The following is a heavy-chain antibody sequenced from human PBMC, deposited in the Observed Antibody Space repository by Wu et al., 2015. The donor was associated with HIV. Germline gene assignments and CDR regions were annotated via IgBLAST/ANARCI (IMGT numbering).Heavy chain of an antibody. V-gene: IGHV1-46*01. D-gene: IGHD2-15*01. Sequence: QVQLVQSGAEVKKPGASVRLSCKASGYTFTRYYMHWVRQAPGQGLEWMGTIKPSGGTTAYAQKFQGRVTLTRDTSTYTLYMELSSLRSDDTAVYYCARGHLDFXLVRAAPEETGYFDYWGQGTLITVSS. CDR1: GYTFTRYY. CDR3: ARGHLDFXLVRAAPEETGYFDY. J-gene: IGHJ4*02. CDR2: IKPSGGTT.